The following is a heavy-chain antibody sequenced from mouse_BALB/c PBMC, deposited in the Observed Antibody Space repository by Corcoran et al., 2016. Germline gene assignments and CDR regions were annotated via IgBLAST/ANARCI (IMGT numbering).Heavy chain of an antibody. D-gene: IGHD2-10*02. CDR2: INTYTGEP. V-gene: IGHV9-1*02. Sequence: QIQLVQPGPELKKPGETVKISCKASGYTFTNYGMNWVKQAPGKGLKWMGWINTYTGEPTYADDFKGRFAFSLETSSSTAYLQINNLKNEDMATYFCAREYGAYWGQGTLVTVSA. CDR3: AREYGAY. J-gene: IGHJ3*01. CDR1: GYTFTNYG.